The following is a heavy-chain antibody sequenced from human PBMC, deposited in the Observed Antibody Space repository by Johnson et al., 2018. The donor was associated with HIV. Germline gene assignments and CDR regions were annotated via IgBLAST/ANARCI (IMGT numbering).Heavy chain of an antibody. V-gene: IGHV3-74*01. CDR2: INGDGSRT. J-gene: IGHJ3*01. D-gene: IGHD3-16*01. Sequence: VQLVESGGGLVQPGGSLRLSCGASGFTFSDHWMQWVRQAPGKGLVWVSRINGDGSRTSYAASVKGRFTIARDNAKNTLFLEMKSLRAEDTAVYYCVRTSCTGARCLGYDPFDVWGQGTIVTVSS. CDR3: VRTSCTGARCLGYDPFDV. CDR1: GFTFSDHW.